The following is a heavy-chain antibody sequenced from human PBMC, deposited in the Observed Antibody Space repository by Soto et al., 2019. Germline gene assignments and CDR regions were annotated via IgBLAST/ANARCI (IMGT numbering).Heavy chain of an antibody. CDR3: ARGGPYYDFCSGYYNYYYYYMDV. Sequence: ASVKVSFKASGYTFTSYDINWVRQATGQGLEWMGWMNPNSGNTGYAQKFQGRVTMTRNTSISTAYMELSSLRSEDTAVYYCARGGPYYDFCSGYYNYYYYYMDVWGKGTTVTVSS. CDR2: MNPNSGNT. V-gene: IGHV1-8*01. CDR1: GYTFTSYD. D-gene: IGHD3-3*01. J-gene: IGHJ6*03.